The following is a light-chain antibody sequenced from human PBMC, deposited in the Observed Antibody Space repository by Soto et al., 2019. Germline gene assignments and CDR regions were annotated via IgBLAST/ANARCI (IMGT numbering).Light chain of an antibody. Sequence: EIVMTQSPGTLSLSPGERATLSCRASQSVSSSYLAWYQQKPGRAARLLIYGASSRATGILDGFSGSGSGRNFTLTISRLEPEDFAVYYCHQYCSSPWTFGQGTKVDIK. CDR2: GAS. CDR1: QSVSSSY. V-gene: IGKV3-20*01. CDR3: HQYCSSPWT. J-gene: IGKJ1*01.